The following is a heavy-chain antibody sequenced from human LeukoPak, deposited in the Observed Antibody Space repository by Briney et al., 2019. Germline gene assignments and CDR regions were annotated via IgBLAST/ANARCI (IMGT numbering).Heavy chain of an antibody. CDR2: IYYSGST. V-gene: IGHV4-59*01. CDR1: GGSISSYY. J-gene: IGHJ4*02. D-gene: IGHD3-22*01. Sequence: SETLSLTCTVSGGSISSYYWSWIRQPPGKGLEWIGYIYYSGSTNYNPSLKSRVTISVDTSKNQSSLKLSSVTAADTAVYYCARGPTATPVVFFDYWGQGTLVTVSS. CDR3: ARGPTATPVVFFDY.